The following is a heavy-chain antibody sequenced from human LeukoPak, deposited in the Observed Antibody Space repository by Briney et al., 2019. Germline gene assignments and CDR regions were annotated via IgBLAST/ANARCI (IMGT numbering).Heavy chain of an antibody. Sequence: GGSLRLSCAASGFTFSSYSMKWVRQAPGKGLEWVSSISSSSSYIYYADSVKGRFTISRDNAKNSLYLQMNSLRAEDTAVYYCARDGVAAGGYWYFDLWGRGTLVTVSS. D-gene: IGHD2-15*01. CDR1: GFTFSSYS. CDR3: ARDGVAAGGYWYFDL. CDR2: ISSSSSYI. V-gene: IGHV3-21*01. J-gene: IGHJ2*01.